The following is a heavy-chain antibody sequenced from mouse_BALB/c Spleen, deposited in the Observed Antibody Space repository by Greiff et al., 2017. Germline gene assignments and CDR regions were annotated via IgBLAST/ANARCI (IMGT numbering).Heavy chain of an antibody. CDR3: ARDLGYGNYNYAMDD. CDR2: ISDGGSYT. CDR1: GFTFSDYY. V-gene: IGHV5-4*02. J-gene: IGHJ4*01. Sequence: EVKLVESGGGLVKPGGSLKLSCAASGFTFSDYYMYWVRQTPEKRLEWVATISDGGSYTYYPDSVKGRFTISRDNAKNNLYLQMSSLKSEDTAMYYCARDLGYGNYNYAMDDWGQGTSVTVSS. D-gene: IGHD2-10*02.